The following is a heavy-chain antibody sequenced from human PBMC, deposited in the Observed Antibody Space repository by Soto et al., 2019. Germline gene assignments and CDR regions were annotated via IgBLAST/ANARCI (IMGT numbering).Heavy chain of an antibody. V-gene: IGHV3-64D*06. CDR3: VKQAHGLDGVAFDY. J-gene: IGHJ4*02. CDR2: VSTSGRST. Sequence: GGSLRLSCSASGFIFSESTIYWVRQVPGQGLEAISAVSTSGRSTYYADSVKDRFTISRDNSKNTLFLQMGSLRPEDTAIYYCVKQAHGLDGVAFDYWGQGTQVTVSS. CDR1: GFIFSEST. D-gene: IGHD2-15*01.